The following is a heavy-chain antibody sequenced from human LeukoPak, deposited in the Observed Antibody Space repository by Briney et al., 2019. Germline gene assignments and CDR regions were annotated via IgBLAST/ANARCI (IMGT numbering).Heavy chain of an antibody. CDR2: VNNEGRGT. Sequence: QPGGSLTLSCAASGFTFSSYWMHCARQAPGKGLVWLSRVNNEGRGTIYVDYVKGRFTIYRDNAKNTLYLQMNSLRAEDAAVYYYAREYWGYDYWGQGTMVPVSS. J-gene: IGHJ4*02. CDR1: GFTFSSYW. CDR3: AREYWGYDY. V-gene: IGHV3-74*01. D-gene: IGHD2-15*01.